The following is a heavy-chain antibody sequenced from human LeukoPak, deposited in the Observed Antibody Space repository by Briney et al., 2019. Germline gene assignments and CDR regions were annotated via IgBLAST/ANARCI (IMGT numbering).Heavy chain of an antibody. D-gene: IGHD2-21*01. CDR2: INPRGDIT. J-gene: IGHJ5*02. Sequence: GASVKVSCKTSGYTFTWFLIHWVRQAPGQGLEWVGTINPRGDITSYAQKFQGRVTLIKDTSMSTFYMELSRLTSDDRALYFWGRPAYCDGTNCGYWLGPWGAETLVTVSS. V-gene: IGHV1-46*01. CDR1: GYTFTWFL. CDR3: GRPAYCDGTNCGYWLGP.